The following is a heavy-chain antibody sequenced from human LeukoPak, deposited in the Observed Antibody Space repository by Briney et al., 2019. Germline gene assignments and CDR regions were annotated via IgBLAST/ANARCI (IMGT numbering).Heavy chain of an antibody. Sequence: GRSLRLSCAASGFTFSSYAMHWVRQAPGKGLEWVAVISYDGSNKYYADSVKGRFTISRDNSKNTLYLQMNSLRAEDTAVYYCARLDYYDSSGYVMPWGQGTLVTVSS. V-gene: IGHV3-30-3*01. J-gene: IGHJ5*02. CDR1: GFTFSSYA. CDR2: ISYDGSNK. D-gene: IGHD3-22*01. CDR3: ARLDYYDSSGYVMP.